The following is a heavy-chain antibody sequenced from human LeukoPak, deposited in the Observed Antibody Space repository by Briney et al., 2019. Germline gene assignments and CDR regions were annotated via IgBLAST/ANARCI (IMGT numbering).Heavy chain of an antibody. CDR3: AKEAYDSSGYYYVQGDYFDY. Sequence: GALRLSCAASGFTFSSYGMHWVRQAPGKGLEWVAFIRYDGSNKYYADSVKGRFTISRDNSKNTLYLQMNSLRAEDTAVYYCAKEAYDSSGYYYVQGDYFDYWGQGTLVTVSS. CDR2: IRYDGSNK. CDR1: GFTFSSYG. D-gene: IGHD3-22*01. V-gene: IGHV3-30*02. J-gene: IGHJ4*02.